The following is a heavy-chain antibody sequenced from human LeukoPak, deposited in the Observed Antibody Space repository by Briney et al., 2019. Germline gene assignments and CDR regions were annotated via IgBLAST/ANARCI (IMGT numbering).Heavy chain of an antibody. J-gene: IGHJ4*02. CDR1: RFTFSSYA. CDR2: ISYDGSNK. D-gene: IGHD3-22*01. V-gene: IGHV3-30*04. Sequence: PGGSLRLSCAASRFTFSSYAMHWVRQAPGKGLEWVAAISYDGSNKYYADSVKGRFTISRDNSKNTLFLQMDSLRAEDTAVFYCARDPYDSSGYYFYFDLWGQGTLVTVSS. CDR3: ARDPYDSSGYYFYFDL.